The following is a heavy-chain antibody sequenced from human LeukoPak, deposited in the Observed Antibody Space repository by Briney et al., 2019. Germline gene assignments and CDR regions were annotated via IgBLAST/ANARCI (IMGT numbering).Heavy chain of an antibody. D-gene: IGHD3-3*01. V-gene: IGHV3-23*01. Sequence: GGSLRLSCAASGFMFSFYAMSWVRQAPGKGLEWVSGISGSGGSTYYTDSVKGRFTTSRDNSKKTLYLQMKSLRAEDTAVYYCAAVGAPWSMYFDYWGQGSLVTVSS. CDR2: ISGSGGST. CDR1: GFMFSFYA. CDR3: AAVGAPWSMYFDY. J-gene: IGHJ4*02.